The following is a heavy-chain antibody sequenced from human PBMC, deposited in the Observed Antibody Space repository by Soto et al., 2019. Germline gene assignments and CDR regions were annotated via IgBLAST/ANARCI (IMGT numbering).Heavy chain of an antibody. J-gene: IGHJ6*02. CDR2: IYYSGST. Sequence: PSETLSLTCTVSGGSISSSSYYWGWIRQPPGKGLEWLGSIYYSGSTYYNPSLKSRVTISVDTSKNQFSLKLSSVTAADTAVYYCARLLFWSGYSGKGYYYYGMDVWGQGTTVTVSS. CDR1: GGSISSSSYY. V-gene: IGHV4-39*01. CDR3: ARLLFWSGYSGKGYYYYGMDV. D-gene: IGHD3-3*01.